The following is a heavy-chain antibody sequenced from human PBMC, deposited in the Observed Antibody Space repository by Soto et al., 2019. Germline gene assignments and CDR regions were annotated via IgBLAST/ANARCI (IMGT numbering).Heavy chain of an antibody. V-gene: IGHV3-30*18. Sequence: QVQLVESGGGVVQPGRSLRLSCAASGFTFSSDGMHWVRQSPGKGLEWVAVISYDGSNKYYADSVKGRFTISRDNSKNTLYLQMNSLRAEDTAVYYCAKDPWRHTAMALGFWDIWGQGTMVTVSS. CDR1: GFTFSSDG. J-gene: IGHJ3*02. CDR2: ISYDGSNK. CDR3: AKDPWRHTAMALGFWDI. D-gene: IGHD5-18*01.